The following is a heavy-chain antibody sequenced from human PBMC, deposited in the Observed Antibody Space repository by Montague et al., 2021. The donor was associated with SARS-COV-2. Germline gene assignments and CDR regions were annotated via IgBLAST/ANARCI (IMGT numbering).Heavy chain of an antibody. J-gene: IGHJ6*02. V-gene: IGHV4-4*02. CDR3: ARDYGDYYSYYGLDV. D-gene: IGHD4-17*01. Sequence: SETLSLTCAVSGDSISSRSWWSWVRQSPGKGLEWIADVYHTGSTNYNASLPSRVSLSVDKSKNQFSLKVSSVTAADTAVYYCARDYGDYYSYYGLDVWGQGTTVTVSS. CDR2: VYHTGST. CDR1: GDSISSRSW.